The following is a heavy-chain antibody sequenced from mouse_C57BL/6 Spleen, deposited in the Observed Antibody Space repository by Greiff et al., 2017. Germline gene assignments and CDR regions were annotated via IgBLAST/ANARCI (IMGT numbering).Heavy chain of an antibody. CDR1: GFTFSSYA. CDR2: ISSGGDYI. CDR3: TRDLTGTGAY. Sequence: DVMLVESGGGLVKPGGSLKLSCAASGFTFSSYAMSWVRQTPEKRLEWVAYISSGGDYIYYADTVKGRFTISRDNARNTLYLQMSSLKSEDTAMYYCTRDLTGTGAYWGQGTLVTVSA. D-gene: IGHD4-1*01. J-gene: IGHJ3*01. V-gene: IGHV5-9-1*02.